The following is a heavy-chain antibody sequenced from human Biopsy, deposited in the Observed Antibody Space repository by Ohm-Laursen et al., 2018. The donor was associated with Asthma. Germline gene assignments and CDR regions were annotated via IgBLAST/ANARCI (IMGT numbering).Heavy chain of an antibody. J-gene: IGHJ6*02. CDR3: VRGSSSWHHGPFHYYYGLDV. V-gene: IGHV4-39*01. CDR2: IYYSGTT. CDR1: SGSGGYMRSGNYY. Sequence: SETLSLTCSLSSGSGGYMRSGNYYWGWIRQPPGKGLEWIGCIYYSGTTYYNPSIESRVTVSGETSKNQFSLKLTSVTAADTAVYYCVRGSSSWHHGPFHYYYGLDVWGQGTTATVSS. D-gene: IGHD6-13*01.